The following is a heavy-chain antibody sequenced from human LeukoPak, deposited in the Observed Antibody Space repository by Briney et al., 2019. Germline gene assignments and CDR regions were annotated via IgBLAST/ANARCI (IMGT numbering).Heavy chain of an antibody. J-gene: IGHJ4*02. CDR3: ARARGDHILEWLSILPHYFDC. Sequence: GALRLSCAASGFTFSSYAMHWIRQAPGKGLEWVANIKQDGSEKYYVDSVKGRFTISRDNAKNSLYLQMNSLRAEDTAVYYCARARGDHILEWLSILPHYFDCWGQGTLVTVSS. CDR2: IKQDGSEK. V-gene: IGHV3-7*01. CDR1: GFTFSSYA. D-gene: IGHD3-3*01.